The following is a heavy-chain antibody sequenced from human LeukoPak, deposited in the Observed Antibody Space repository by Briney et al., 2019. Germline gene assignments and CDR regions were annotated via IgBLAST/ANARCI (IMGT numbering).Heavy chain of an antibody. Sequence: SETLSLTCTVSGGSISSSSYYWGWIRQPPGKGLEWIGSIHYSGSTYYNPSLKSRVTISVDTSKNQFSLKLSSVTAADTAVYYCARRLVGATPAFDYWGQGTLVTVSS. J-gene: IGHJ4*02. CDR3: ARRLVGATPAFDY. D-gene: IGHD1-26*01. V-gene: IGHV4-39*01. CDR2: IHYSGST. CDR1: GGSISSSSYY.